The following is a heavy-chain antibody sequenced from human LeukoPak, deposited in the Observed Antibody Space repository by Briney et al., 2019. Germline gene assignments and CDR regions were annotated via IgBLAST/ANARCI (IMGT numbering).Heavy chain of an antibody. V-gene: IGHV1-18*01. Sequence: GASVKVSCKASGYTFTSYGISWVRQAPGQGLEWMGLISAYNGNTNYAQKLQGRVTMTTDTSKSKGYMELKRLRPEDTAVDFCATQYCSSTSCYPYWGDYWGQGTLVTVSS. D-gene: IGHD2-2*01. CDR2: ISAYNGNT. CDR3: ATQYCSSTSCYPYWGDY. J-gene: IGHJ4*02. CDR1: GYTFTSYG.